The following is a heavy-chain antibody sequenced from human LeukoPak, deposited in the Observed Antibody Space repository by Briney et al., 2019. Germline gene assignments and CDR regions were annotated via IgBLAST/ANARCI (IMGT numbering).Heavy chain of an antibody. D-gene: IGHD6-19*01. Sequence: SVKISCRACGGTFSSYYISGVRQAPGQGLEWMRRIIPIFGTANYAQKFQGRVTITTDESTSTAYMELSSLRSEDTAVYYCARVAVAGNYYYYYMDVWGKGTTVTVSS. CDR1: GGTFSSYY. J-gene: IGHJ6*03. CDR2: IIPIFGTA. V-gene: IGHV1-69*05. CDR3: ARVAVAGNYYYYYMDV.